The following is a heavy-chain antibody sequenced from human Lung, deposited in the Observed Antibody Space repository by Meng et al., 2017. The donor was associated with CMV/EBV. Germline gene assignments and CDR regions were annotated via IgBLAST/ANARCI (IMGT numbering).Heavy chain of an antibody. V-gene: IGHV3-30-3*01. D-gene: IGHD3-10*01. J-gene: IGHJ6*02. CDR3: ARFGGSGYYYYYYGMDV. CDR2: ISYDGSNK. Sequence: FAFSRCAMRWVRQATGKGLEWVAVISYDGSNKYYADSVKGRFTISRDNSKNTLYLQMNSLRAEDTAVYYCARFGGSGYYYYYYGMDVWGQGTTVTVSS. CDR1: FAFSRCA.